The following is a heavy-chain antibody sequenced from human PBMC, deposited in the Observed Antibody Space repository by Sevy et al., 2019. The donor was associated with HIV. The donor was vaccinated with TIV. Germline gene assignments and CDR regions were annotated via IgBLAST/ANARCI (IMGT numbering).Heavy chain of an antibody. CDR1: GFTFIPYW. J-gene: IGHJ4*02. CDR2: IRPDGSDK. Sequence: GGSLRLSCAASGFTFIPYWMTWVRQAPGKGLEWVANIRPDGSDKYYVDSVKGRFTISRDNAKNSLYLQMNSLRADDTAMYYCARGVWLDCWGQGALVTVSS. CDR3: ARGVWLDC. V-gene: IGHV3-7*01. D-gene: IGHD2-21*01.